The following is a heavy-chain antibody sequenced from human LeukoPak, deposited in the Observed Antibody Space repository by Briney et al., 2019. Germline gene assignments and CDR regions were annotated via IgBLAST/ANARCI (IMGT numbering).Heavy chain of an antibody. V-gene: IGHV1-2*02. CDR1: GYTFTGYY. CDR3: AQQGFYCSSASCYAEVPSNDWFDP. D-gene: IGHD2-2*01. J-gene: IGHJ5*02. Sequence: GASVKVSCKASGYTFTGYYMHWVRQAPGQGLEWMGWINPNSGGTNYAQKFQGRVTMTRDTSISTAYMELSRLRSDDTAVYYCAQQGFYCSSASCYAEVPSNDWFDPWGQGTLVTVSS. CDR2: INPNSGGT.